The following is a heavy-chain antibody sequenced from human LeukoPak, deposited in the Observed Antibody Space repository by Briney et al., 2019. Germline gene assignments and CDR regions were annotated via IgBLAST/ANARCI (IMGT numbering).Heavy chain of an antibody. CDR3: ARDRSYCSSTSCYYYFDY. CDR2: IYTSGST. Sequence: SETLSLTCTVSGGSISSYYWSWIRQPAGKGLEWIGRIYTSGSTNYNPSLKSRVTMSVDTSKNQFSLKLSSVTAADTAVYYCARDRSYCSSTSCYYYFDYWGQGTLVTVSS. CDR1: GGSISSYY. D-gene: IGHD2-2*01. V-gene: IGHV4-4*07. J-gene: IGHJ4*02.